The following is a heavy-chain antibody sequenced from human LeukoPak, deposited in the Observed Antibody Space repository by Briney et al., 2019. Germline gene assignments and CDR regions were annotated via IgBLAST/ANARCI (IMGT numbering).Heavy chain of an antibody. Sequence: SETLSLTCSVPGDSITSHYWNWIRQPPGKGLEWIGFTHYSGTNSYNPSLKSRVTISVDTSKNQFSLKLSSVTAADTAVYYCARLRGSPFDYWGQGTLVTVSS. D-gene: IGHD3-16*01. CDR1: GDSITSHY. J-gene: IGHJ4*02. CDR3: ARLRGSPFDY. V-gene: IGHV4-59*08. CDR2: THYSGTN.